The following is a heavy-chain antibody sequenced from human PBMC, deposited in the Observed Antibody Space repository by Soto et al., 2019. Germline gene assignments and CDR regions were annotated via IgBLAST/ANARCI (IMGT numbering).Heavy chain of an antibody. CDR2: ISDDGSNK. V-gene: IGHV3-30*18. D-gene: IGHD3-3*01. Sequence: LRLSCAASGFTFSNYGMHWVRQAPGKGLEWVAFISDDGSNKYYADSMKGRFTMSRDNSKSTLYLQMNSLRVEDTAVYYCTKRRNVLRFLEWSSGMEVWGQGTTVTVSS. J-gene: IGHJ6*02. CDR3: TKRRNVLRFLEWSSGMEV. CDR1: GFTFSNYG.